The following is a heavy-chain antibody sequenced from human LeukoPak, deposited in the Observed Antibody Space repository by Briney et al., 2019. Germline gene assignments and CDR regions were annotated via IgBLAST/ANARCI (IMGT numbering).Heavy chain of an antibody. J-gene: IGHJ6*02. CDR2: ISGSGGST. V-gene: IGHV3-23*01. CDR3: AKGYVNYYYYGMDV. CDR1: GFTFSSYA. Sequence: GGSLRLSCAASGFTFSSYAMSWVRQATGKGLEWVSAISGSGGSTYYADSVKGRFTISRDNSKNTLYLQMNSLRAEDTAVYYCAKGYVNYYYYGMDVWGQGTTVTVSS. D-gene: IGHD3-16*01.